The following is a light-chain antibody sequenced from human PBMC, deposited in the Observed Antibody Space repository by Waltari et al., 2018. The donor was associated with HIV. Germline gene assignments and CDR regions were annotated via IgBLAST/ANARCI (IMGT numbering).Light chain of an antibody. CDR3: QQRSNWPSLT. Sequence: EIVFTPSPATLSLSPGDRATLSCRASQSVSSYLAWYQQKPGQAPRLLLYDASNRATCIPARFSGSGSGTDFTLTISSLEPEDFAVYYCQQRSNWPSLTFGGGTKVEIK. J-gene: IGKJ4*01. CDR2: DAS. CDR1: QSVSSY. V-gene: IGKV3-11*01.